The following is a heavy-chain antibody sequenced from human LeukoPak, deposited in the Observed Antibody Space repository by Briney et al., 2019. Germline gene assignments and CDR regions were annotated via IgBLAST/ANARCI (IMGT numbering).Heavy chain of an antibody. D-gene: IGHD3-22*01. V-gene: IGHV3-23*01. CDR2: ISGSGGST. CDR3: AKDLTMIVVVITFDY. Sequence: GGSLRLSCAASGFTFSSYAMSWLRQAPGKGLEWVSAISGSGGSTYYADSVKGRFTISRDNSKNTLYLQMNSLRAEDTAVYYCAKDLTMIVVVITFDYWGQGTLVTVSS. CDR1: GFTFSSYA. J-gene: IGHJ4*02.